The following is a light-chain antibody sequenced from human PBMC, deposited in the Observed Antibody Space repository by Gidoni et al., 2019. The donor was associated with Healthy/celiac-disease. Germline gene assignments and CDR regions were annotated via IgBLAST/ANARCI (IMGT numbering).Light chain of an antibody. V-gene: IGKV1-8*01. J-gene: IGKJ1*01. CDR2: AAS. Sequence: AIRMTQSPSSVSASTGDRVTITCRACQGISSYLAWYQQKPGKAPKLLIYAASTLQSGVPSRFSGSGSGTDFTLTISCLQSEDFATYYCQQYYSYPRTFGQGTKVEIK. CDR3: QQYYSYPRT. CDR1: QGISSY.